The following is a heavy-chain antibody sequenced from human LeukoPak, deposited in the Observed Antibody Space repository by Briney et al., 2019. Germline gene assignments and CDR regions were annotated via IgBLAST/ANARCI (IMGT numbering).Heavy chain of an antibody. D-gene: IGHD6-13*01. V-gene: IGHV1-18*01. CDR1: GYTLTELS. CDR2: ISAYNGNT. Sequence: ASVKVSCKVSGYTLTELSMHWVRQAPGQGLEWMGWISAYNGNTNYAQKLQGRVTMTTDTSTSTAYMELRSLRSDDTAVYYCARGMGIAAAGTVDYWGQGTLVTVSS. CDR3: ARGMGIAAAGTVDY. J-gene: IGHJ4*02.